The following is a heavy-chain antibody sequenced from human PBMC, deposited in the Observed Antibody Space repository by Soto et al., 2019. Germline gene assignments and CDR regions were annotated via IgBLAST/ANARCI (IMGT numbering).Heavy chain of an antibody. Sequence: TGGSLRLSCAASGFTFSSYAMSWVRQAPGKGLEWVSAISGSGGSTYYADSVKGRFTISRDNSKNTLYLQMNSLRAEDTAVYYCAKCLGYCSGGSCSYYYYYYGMDVWGQGTTVTVSS. CDR1: GFTFSSYA. CDR3: AKCLGYCSGGSCSYYYYYYGMDV. V-gene: IGHV3-23*01. J-gene: IGHJ6*02. CDR2: ISGSGGST. D-gene: IGHD2-15*01.